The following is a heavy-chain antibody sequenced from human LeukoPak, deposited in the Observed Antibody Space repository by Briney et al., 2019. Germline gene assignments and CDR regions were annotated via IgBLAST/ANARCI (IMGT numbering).Heavy chain of an antibody. CDR3: ARDRRVVVPAAHDY. V-gene: IGHV3-30-3*01. CDR1: GFTFSSYA. CDR2: ISYDGSNK. D-gene: IGHD2-2*01. J-gene: IGHJ4*02. Sequence: GGSLRLSCAASGFTFSSYAMHWVRQAPGRGLGWGAVISYDGSNKYYADSVKGRFTISRDNSKNTLYLQMNSLRAEDTAVYYCARDRRVVVPAAHDYWGQGTLVTVSS.